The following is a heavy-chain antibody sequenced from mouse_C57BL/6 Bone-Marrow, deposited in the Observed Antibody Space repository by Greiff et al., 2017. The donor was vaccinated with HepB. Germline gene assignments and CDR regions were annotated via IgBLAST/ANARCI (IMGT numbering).Heavy chain of an antibody. V-gene: IGHV5-9*01. CDR2: ISGGGGNT. Sequence: EVKLMESGGGLVKPGGSLKLSCAASGFTFSSYTMSWVRQTPEKRLEWVATISGGGGNTYYPDSVKGRFTISRDNAKNTLYLQMSSLRSEDTALYYCARHGYGSNYWYFDVWGTGTTVTVSS. CDR1: GFTFSSYT. D-gene: IGHD1-1*01. J-gene: IGHJ1*03. CDR3: ARHGYGSNYWYFDV.